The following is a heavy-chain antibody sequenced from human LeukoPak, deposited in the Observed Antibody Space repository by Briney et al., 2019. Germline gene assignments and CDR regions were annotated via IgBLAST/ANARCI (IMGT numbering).Heavy chain of an antibody. D-gene: IGHD3-10*01. J-gene: IGHJ4*02. CDR1: GYTLTELS. V-gene: IGHV1-24*01. Sequence: ASVKVSCKVSGYTLTELSMHWVRQAPGKGLEWMGGLDPEDGETIYAQKFQGRVTMTEDTSTDTAYMELSSLRSEDTAVYYCATLSSYGSGSYYNDYWGQGTLVTVSS. CDR2: LDPEDGET. CDR3: ATLSSYGSGSYYNDY.